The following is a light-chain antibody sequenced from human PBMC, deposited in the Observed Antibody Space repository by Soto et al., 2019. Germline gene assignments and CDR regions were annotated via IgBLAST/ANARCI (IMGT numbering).Light chain of an antibody. CDR1: QSVDNR. Sequence: IVMTQSPATLSVSPGERATLSCRASQSVDNRLAWYQQKPGQAPRLLIYDASNRATGIPARFSGSGSGTDFTLTISSLEPEDFAVYYCQQRSNWPITFGQGTRLEIK. V-gene: IGKV3-11*01. J-gene: IGKJ5*01. CDR3: QQRSNWPIT. CDR2: DAS.